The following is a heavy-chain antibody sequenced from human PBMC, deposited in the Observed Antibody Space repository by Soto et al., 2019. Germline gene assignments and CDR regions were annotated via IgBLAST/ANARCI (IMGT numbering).Heavy chain of an antibody. CDR1: GGTFSSYA. J-gene: IGHJ6*02. Sequence: QVQLVQSEAEVKKPGSSVKVSCKASGGTFSSYAISWVRQAPGQGLEWMGGIIPIFGTANYAQKFQGRVTITADESTSTAYMELSSLRSEDTAVYYCASHTYYDILTGYGNYYYYYGMDVWGQGTTVTVSS. CDR3: ASHTYYDILTGYGNYYYYYGMDV. D-gene: IGHD3-9*01. CDR2: IIPIFGTA. V-gene: IGHV1-69*12.